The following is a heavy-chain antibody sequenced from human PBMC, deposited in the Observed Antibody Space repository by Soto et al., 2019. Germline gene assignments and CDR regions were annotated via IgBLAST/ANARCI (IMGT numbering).Heavy chain of an antibody. CDR2: INHSGST. J-gene: IGHJ4*02. CDR1: GGSFSGYY. CDR3: ARDKIPGLFDY. Sequence: SETLSLICAVYGGSFSGYYWTWIRQPPGTGLEWIGEINHSGSTNYNPSLKSRVTISVDTSKNQFSLKLTSVTAADTAVYYCARDKIPGLFDYWGQGTLVTVSS. D-gene: IGHD2-21*01. V-gene: IGHV4-34*01.